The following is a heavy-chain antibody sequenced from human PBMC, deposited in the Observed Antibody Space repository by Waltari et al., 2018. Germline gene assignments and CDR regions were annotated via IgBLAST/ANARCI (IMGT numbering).Heavy chain of an antibody. D-gene: IGHD2-15*01. J-gene: IGHJ4*02. Sequence: VQLVESGGGVVQPGRSLRLSCAASGFIFSNYERNWVRQAPGKGLEWVSYISTSGTVMYYAESVEGRFTISRDNPKNSLYLQMNSLRAEETAVYFWARGRDCSGGSCYLDHWGQGTLVTVSS. V-gene: IGHV3-48*03. CDR2: ISTSGTVM. CDR1: GFIFSNYE. CDR3: ARGRDCSGGSCYLDH.